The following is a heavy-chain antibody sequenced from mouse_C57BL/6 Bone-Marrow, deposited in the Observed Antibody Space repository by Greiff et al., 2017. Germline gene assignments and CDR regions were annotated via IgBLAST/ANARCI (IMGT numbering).Heavy chain of an antibody. CDR1: GYTFTSYW. D-gene: IGHD5-1*01. CDR3: ASHGVPFAY. Sequence: QVQLQQSGAELAKPGASVKLSCKASGYTFTSYWMHWVKQRPGQGLEWIGYINPSSGYTKYNQKFKDKDTLTADKSSSTAYMQLSSLTYEDSAVYYCASHGVPFAYWGQGTLVTVSA. CDR2: INPSSGYT. V-gene: IGHV1-7*01. J-gene: IGHJ3*01.